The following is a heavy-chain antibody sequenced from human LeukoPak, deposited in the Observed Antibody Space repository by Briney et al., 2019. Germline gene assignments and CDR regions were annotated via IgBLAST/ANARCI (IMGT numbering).Heavy chain of an antibody. J-gene: IGHJ4*02. D-gene: IGHD1-26*01. CDR2: INPNSGGT. CDR1: GYTFTGYY. V-gene: IGHV1-2*02. CDR3: ARECKGELLSFDY. Sequence: ASVKVSCKASGYTFTGYYMHWVRQAPGQGLEWMGWINPNSGGTNYAQKFQGRVTMTKDTSISTAYIELSRLRSDDTAVYYWARECKGELLSFDYWGQGTLVNVSS.